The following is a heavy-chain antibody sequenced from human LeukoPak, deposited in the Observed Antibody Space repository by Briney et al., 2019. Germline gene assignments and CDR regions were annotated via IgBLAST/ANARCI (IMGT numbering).Heavy chain of an antibody. D-gene: IGHD3-10*01. CDR2: IYPGDSDT. CDR1: GYSFTSYW. Sequence: GESLKISCKGSGYSFTSYWIGWVRQMPGKGLEWMGIIYPGDSDTRYSPSFQGQVTISADKSISTAYLQWNSLKASDTAMYYCARRSPVFSRVGWFDPWGQGTLVTVSS. J-gene: IGHJ5*02. V-gene: IGHV5-51*01. CDR3: ARRSPVFSRVGWFDP.